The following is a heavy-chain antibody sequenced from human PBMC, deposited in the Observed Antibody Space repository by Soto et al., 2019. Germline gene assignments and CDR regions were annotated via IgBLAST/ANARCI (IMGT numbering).Heavy chain of an antibody. Sequence: QVQLVQSGAEVKKPGASVKVSCKASGYTFTSYGISWVRQAPGQGLEWMGWISAYNGNTNYAQKLQGRVTMTTDTHTSTAYMERRSRRSDETAVYYWARQWRLTMVRGPHYFDYWGQGTLVTVSS. CDR2: ISAYNGNT. J-gene: IGHJ4*02. D-gene: IGHD3-10*01. CDR1: GYTFTSYG. CDR3: ARQWRLTMVRGPHYFDY. V-gene: IGHV1-18*01.